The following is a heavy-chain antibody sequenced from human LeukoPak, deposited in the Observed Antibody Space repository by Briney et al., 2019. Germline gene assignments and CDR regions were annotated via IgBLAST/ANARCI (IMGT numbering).Heavy chain of an antibody. CDR3: ARTTEAHSWRTRYYDYYMDV. V-gene: IGHV4-59*01. CDR1: GGSISSYY. CDR2: IYYSGST. J-gene: IGHJ6*03. D-gene: IGHD6-13*01. Sequence: PSETLSLTCTVPGGSISSYYWSWIRHPPGKGLEWIGYIYYSGSTNYNPSLKSRVTISVDTSKNQFSLKLSSVTAADTAVYYCARTTEAHSWRTRYYDYYMDVWGKGTTVTVSS.